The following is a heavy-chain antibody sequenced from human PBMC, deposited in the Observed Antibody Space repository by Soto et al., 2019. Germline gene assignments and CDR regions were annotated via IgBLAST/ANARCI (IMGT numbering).Heavy chain of an antibody. D-gene: IGHD3-3*01. J-gene: IGHJ3*01. CDR3: GRPLRFGSGDALDL. CDR2: INPNSGFT. CDR1: GYMFTNYN. Sequence: QEQLVQSGAEVKRPGASVKVSCKASGYMFTNYNLHWVRQAPGQGLEWMGLINPNSGFTTYAEKFQGRVTMTRDTSRSTVYMELSSLRSADTAVYYCGRPLRFGSGDALDLWGQGTMVTVSS. V-gene: IGHV1-46*01.